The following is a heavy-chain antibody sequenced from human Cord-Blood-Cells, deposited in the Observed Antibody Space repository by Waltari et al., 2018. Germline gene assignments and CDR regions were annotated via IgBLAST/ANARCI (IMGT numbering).Heavy chain of an antibody. Sequence: EVQLVESGGGLIQPGGSLRLSCAASGFTVSSNYMSWVGRAPGKGLEWVSVIYSGGSTHYADSVKGRFTISRDNSKNTLYLQMNSLRAEDTAVYYCAREGKGSYYYFDYWGQGTLVTVSS. CDR2: IYSGGST. CDR3: AREGKGSYYYFDY. CDR1: GFTVSSNY. V-gene: IGHV3-53*01. D-gene: IGHD1-26*01. J-gene: IGHJ4*02.